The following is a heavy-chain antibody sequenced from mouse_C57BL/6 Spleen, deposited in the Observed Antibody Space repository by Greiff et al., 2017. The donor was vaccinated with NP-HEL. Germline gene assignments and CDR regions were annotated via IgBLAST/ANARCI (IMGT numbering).Heavy chain of an antibody. CDR2: IDPEDGDT. CDR3: TSDSSGPAWFAY. Sequence: VQLQQPGAELVRPGASVKLSCTASGFNIKDYYMHWVKQRPEQGLEWIGRIDPEDGDTEYAPKFQGKATMTADTSSNTAYLQLSSLTSEDTAVYYCTSDSSGPAWFAYWGQGTLVTVSA. D-gene: IGHD3-2*02. V-gene: IGHV14-1*01. CDR1: GFNIKDYY. J-gene: IGHJ3*01.